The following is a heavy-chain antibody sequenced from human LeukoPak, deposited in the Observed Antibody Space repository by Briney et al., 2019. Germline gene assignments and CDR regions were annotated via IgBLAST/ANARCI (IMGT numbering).Heavy chain of an antibody. D-gene: IGHD3-10*01. V-gene: IGHV4-59*01. CDR3: ARSNYCLPLAWAFDI. J-gene: IGHJ3*02. CDR1: GGSISTYY. CDR2: IYYSGST. Sequence: SETLSLTCTVSGGSISTYYGSWVRQPPGKGLEWIGYIYYSGSTNYTPSLKRRVTTSVDTSKNQSSLKLRSVPAADTAVYYCARSNYCLPLAWAFDIWGHGTLVTVSS.